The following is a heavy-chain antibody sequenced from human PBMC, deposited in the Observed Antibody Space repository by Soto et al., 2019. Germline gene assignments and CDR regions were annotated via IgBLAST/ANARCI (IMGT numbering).Heavy chain of an antibody. CDR3: ARAPAGYSYGSIGY. V-gene: IGHV1-69*02. CDR2: IIPILGIA. J-gene: IGHJ4*02. D-gene: IGHD5-18*01. CDR1: GGTFSSYT. Sequence: QVQLVQSGAEVKKPGSSVKVSCKASGGTFSSYTISWVRQAPGQGLEWMGRIIPILGIANYAQKFQGRVTITADKSTSTAYMALSSLRSEDTAVYYCARAPAGYSYGSIGYWGQGTLVTVSS.